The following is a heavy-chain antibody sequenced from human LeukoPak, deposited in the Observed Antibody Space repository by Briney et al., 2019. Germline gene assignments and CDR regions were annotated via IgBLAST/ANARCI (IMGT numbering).Heavy chain of an antibody. CDR2: IHPSDSDT. CDR3: ATSSVGATPFDI. CDR1: GYSFTTYW. D-gene: IGHD1-26*01. J-gene: IGHJ3*02. Sequence: GESLKISCKGSGYSFTTYWIAWVRQMPGKGLEWMGIIHPSDSDTRYSPSFQGQVTISADKSISTAYLQWSSLKASDTAMYYCATSSVGATPFDIWGQGTMVTVSS. V-gene: IGHV5-51*01.